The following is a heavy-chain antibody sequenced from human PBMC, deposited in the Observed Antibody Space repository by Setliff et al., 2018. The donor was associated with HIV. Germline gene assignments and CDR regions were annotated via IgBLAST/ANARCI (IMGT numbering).Heavy chain of an antibody. Sequence: PSETLSLTCTVSGGSICSYYWSWIRQPPGKGLEWIGYIYYSGSTNYNPSLKSRVTISVDTSKNQFSLKLSSVTAADTAVYYCARGPRGIAVAGDAFDIWGQGTMVTVSS. D-gene: IGHD6-19*01. CDR1: GGSICSYY. CDR2: IYYSGST. CDR3: ARGPRGIAVAGDAFDI. V-gene: IGHV4-59*01. J-gene: IGHJ3*02.